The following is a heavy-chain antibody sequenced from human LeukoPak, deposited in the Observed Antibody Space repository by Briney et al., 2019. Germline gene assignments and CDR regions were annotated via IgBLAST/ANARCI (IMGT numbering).Heavy chain of an antibody. V-gene: IGHV4-59*01. Sequence: SETLSLTCTVSGGSISGYYWSWIRQPPGKGLEWIGYIYYSGTTNYNPSLRSRVTISVDMSKNQFSLKLSSVTAADTAVYYCARGERDYVWGSYRWGAFDIWGQGTMVTVSS. CDR3: ARGERDYVWGSYRWGAFDI. D-gene: IGHD3-16*02. CDR1: GGSISGYY. J-gene: IGHJ3*02. CDR2: IYYSGTT.